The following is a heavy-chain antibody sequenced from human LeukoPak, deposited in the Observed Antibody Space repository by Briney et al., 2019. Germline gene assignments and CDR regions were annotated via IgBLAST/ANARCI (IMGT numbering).Heavy chain of an antibody. CDR1: GGSISSSNW. D-gene: IGHD6-13*01. CDR2: IYHSGST. CDR3: ARSGAAAGSYYFDY. V-gene: IGHV4-4*02. Sequence: SETLSLTRAVSGGSISSSNWWSWVRQPPGKGLEWIGEIYHSGSTNYNPSLKSRVTISVDKSKNQFSLKLSSVTAADTAVYYCARSGAAAGSYYFDYWGQGTLVTVSS. J-gene: IGHJ4*02.